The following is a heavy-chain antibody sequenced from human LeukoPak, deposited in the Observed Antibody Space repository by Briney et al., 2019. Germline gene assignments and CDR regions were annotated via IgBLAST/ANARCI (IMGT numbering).Heavy chain of an antibody. D-gene: IGHD6-19*01. CDR2: IIPSLGTA. J-gene: IGHJ6*03. V-gene: IGHV1-69*06. CDR1: GGTFSSYA. CDR3: ARDRIAVAGRKYYYYMDV. Sequence: ASVKVSCKASGGTFSSYAIRWVRQAPGQGLEWMGGIIPSLGTANYAQKLKGRVTITADKSTSTAYMELSRLRSEDTAVYYCARDRIAVAGRKYYYYMDVWGKGTTVTVSS.